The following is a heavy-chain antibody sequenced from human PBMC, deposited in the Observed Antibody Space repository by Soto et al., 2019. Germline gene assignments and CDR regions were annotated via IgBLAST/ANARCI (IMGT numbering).Heavy chain of an antibody. D-gene: IGHD3-22*01. CDR1: GSSVSSSDYS. CDR3: AKDFPNYYDSSGYPPLGY. V-gene: IGHV3-21*04. CDR2: ISSSRRYI. Sequence: ETLSLTCSVSGSSVSSSDYSSAWFRQAPGKGLEWVSSISSSRRYIYYADSVKGRFTISSDNSKNTLYLQMNSLRAEDTAVYYCAKDFPNYYDSSGYPPLGYWGQGTLVTVSS. J-gene: IGHJ4*02.